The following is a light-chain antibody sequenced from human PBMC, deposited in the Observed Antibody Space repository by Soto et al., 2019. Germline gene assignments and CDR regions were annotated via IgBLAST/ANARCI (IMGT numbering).Light chain of an antibody. CDR2: DAS. CDR3: QQYNNYWT. V-gene: IGKV1-5*01. CDR1: QGISSW. J-gene: IGKJ1*01. Sequence: DIQMTQSPSTLSASVGDRVTITCRARQGISSWLAWYQQKPGKAPKLLIYDASSLESGVPSRFSGSGSATEFTLTISSLQPDDFATYYCQQYNNYWTFGQGTQVDIK.